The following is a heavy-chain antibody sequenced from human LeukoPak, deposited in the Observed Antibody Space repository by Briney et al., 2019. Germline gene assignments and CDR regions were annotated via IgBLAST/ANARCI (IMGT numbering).Heavy chain of an antibody. J-gene: IGHJ2*01. D-gene: IGHD3-10*01. Sequence: GGSLRLSCAASEFTFSDYYMSWIRQAPGKGLEWVSGISGSDGSTYYADSVKGRFTISRDNSKNTLYLQMNSLRAEDTAVYYCAKGGVIMYWYFDLWGRGTLVTVSS. V-gene: IGHV3-23*01. CDR2: ISGSDGST. CDR1: EFTFSDYY. CDR3: AKGGVIMYWYFDL.